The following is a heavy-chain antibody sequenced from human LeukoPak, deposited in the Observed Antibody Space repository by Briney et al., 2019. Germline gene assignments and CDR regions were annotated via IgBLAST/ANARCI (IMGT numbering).Heavy chain of an antibody. V-gene: IGHV1-69*04. CDR3: ARGKGFVGHFDY. D-gene: IGHD3-3*01. Sequence: SVKVSFQASGDPFSRNAISWVRPAPGQGPEWMGRIIPILGTAEYAEKFQGRVTITADKTTTTAYMELSSLKSEDTALYYCARGKGFVGHFDYWGQGTLVTVSS. CDR1: GDPFSRNA. J-gene: IGHJ4*02. CDR2: IIPILGTA.